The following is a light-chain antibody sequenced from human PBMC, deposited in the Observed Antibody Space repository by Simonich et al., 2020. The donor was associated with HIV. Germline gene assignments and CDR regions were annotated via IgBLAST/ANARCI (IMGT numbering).Light chain of an antibody. J-gene: IGKJ1*01. CDR1: QRVSSN. CDR2: GAA. V-gene: IGKV3-15*01. CDR3: QQYSKWSKT. Sequence: IVLTQSPASLSVSPGARATPSCRASQRVSSNLAGYQQKAAQAPRLRMYGAATRATGIPARFSGSGSGTEFTLTISSMQSEDFAVYYCQQYSKWSKTFGQGTKVEIK.